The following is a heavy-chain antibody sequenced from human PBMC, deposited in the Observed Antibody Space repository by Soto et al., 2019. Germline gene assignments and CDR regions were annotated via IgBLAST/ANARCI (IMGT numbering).Heavy chain of an antibody. CDR2: IYWNDDQ. Sequence: QITLKESGPTLVKPTQTLTLTCTFSGFSLTTSGVGVGWIHQSPGKALEWLALIYWNDDQWYSPSLKSRLTITKDTSKNQVVLKMTNMDPVDTATYFCARSRRITMIGVVSWFDPWGQGTLVTVSS. CDR1: GFSLTTSGVG. CDR3: ARSRRITMIGVVSWFDP. V-gene: IGHV2-5*01. J-gene: IGHJ5*02. D-gene: IGHD3-3*01.